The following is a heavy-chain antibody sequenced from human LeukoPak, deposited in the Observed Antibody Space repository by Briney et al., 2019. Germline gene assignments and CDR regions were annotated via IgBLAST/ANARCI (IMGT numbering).Heavy chain of an antibody. CDR3: ATWGIAVTGTFDY. Sequence: SETLSLTCAVYGGSFSGYYWSWIRQPPGKGLEWIGEINHSGSTNYNPSLKSRVTISVDTSKNQFSLKLSSVTAADTAVYYCATWGIAVTGTFDYWGQGTLVTVST. CDR2: INHSGST. J-gene: IGHJ4*02. D-gene: IGHD6-19*01. CDR1: GGSFSGYY. V-gene: IGHV4-34*01.